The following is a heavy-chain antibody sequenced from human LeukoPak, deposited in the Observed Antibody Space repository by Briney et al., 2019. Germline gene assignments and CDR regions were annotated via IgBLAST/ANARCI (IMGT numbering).Heavy chain of an antibody. CDR1: GGSISSYY. J-gene: IGHJ6*03. V-gene: IGHV4-59*01. D-gene: IGHD4-23*01. Sequence: SETLSLTCTVSGGSISSYYWSWIRQPPGKGLEWIGYIYYSGSTNYNPSLKSRVTISVDTSKNQFSLKLSPVTAADTAVYYCARGPVDYYYYMDVWGKGTTVTISS. CDR3: ARGPVDYYYYMDV. CDR2: IYYSGST.